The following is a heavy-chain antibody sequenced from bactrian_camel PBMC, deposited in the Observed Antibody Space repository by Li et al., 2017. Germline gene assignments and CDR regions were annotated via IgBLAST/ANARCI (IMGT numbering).Heavy chain of an antibody. D-gene: IGHD2*01. Sequence: VQLVESGGGSVQTGGSLTLSCSHSGLTHRANCIGWFREALGKGREGVAMITTGKDSTPFHADSVKGRFTISQDNAKTTVYLQMNTLEPEDTAMYYCAADTRRGNCLRGVEYGYWGQGTQVTVS. J-gene: IGHJ6*01. CDR2: ITTGKDSTP. CDR3: AADTRRGNCLRGVEYGY. V-gene: IGHV3S1*01. CDR1: GLTHRANC.